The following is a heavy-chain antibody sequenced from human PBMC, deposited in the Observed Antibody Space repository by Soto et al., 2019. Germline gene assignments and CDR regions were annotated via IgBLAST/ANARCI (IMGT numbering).Heavy chain of an antibody. CDR3: ARMTTVTYFDY. Sequence: EVQLVESGGGLVQPGGSLRLSCAASGFTFSSYSMNWVRQAPGKGLEWVSYISSSSSTIYYADSVKGRFTISSDNAKNSLYLQMNSLRAEDTAVYYCARMTTVTYFDYWGQGTLVTVSS. CDR1: GFTFSSYS. J-gene: IGHJ4*02. D-gene: IGHD4-17*01. V-gene: IGHV3-48*01. CDR2: ISSSSSTI.